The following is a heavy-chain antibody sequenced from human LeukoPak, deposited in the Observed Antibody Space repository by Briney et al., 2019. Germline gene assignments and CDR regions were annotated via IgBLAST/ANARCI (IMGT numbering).Heavy chain of an antibody. D-gene: IGHD3-22*01. J-gene: IGHJ4*02. CDR2: ISGGGGST. CDR1: GFTFSNYA. CDR3: AKSRARREGSSGSIDY. Sequence: GGSLRLSCAASGFTFSNYAMSWVRQAPGKGLEWVSGISGGGGSTYYTDSVEGRFTISRDDSKSTLYLQVNTLRAEDTAVYYCAKSRARREGSSGSIDYWGQGTLVTVSS. V-gene: IGHV3-23*01.